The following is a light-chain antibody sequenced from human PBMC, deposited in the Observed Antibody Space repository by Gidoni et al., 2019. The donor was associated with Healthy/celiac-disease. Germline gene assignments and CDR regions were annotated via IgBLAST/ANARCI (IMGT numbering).Light chain of an antibody. Sequence: QSVLTPPPSASATPGRRVPISCSGSSSNIGSNTVNCYQQLPGTPPKLLIYSNNQRPSGVPDRFSGSKSGTSASLAISGLQSEDEADYYCAAWDDSLNGPDWVFGGGTKLTVL. V-gene: IGLV1-44*01. CDR2: SNN. CDR1: SSNIGSNT. CDR3: AAWDDSLNGPDWV. J-gene: IGLJ3*02.